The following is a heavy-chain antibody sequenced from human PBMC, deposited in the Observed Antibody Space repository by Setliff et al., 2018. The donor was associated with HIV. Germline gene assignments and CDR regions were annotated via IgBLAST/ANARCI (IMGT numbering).Heavy chain of an antibody. CDR1: GYTFNSYL. CDR2: IHPGNDNR. Sequence: ASVKVSCKASGYTFNSYLVYWVRQAPGQRLEWMGWIHPGNDNREYSQRFQGRLTMTRDTSASMVYMELNSLTSEDTAAYFCARFSSVYAAIDNWGPGTLVTSPQ. CDR3: ARFSSVYAAIDN. V-gene: IGHV1-3*01. J-gene: IGHJ4*02. D-gene: IGHD2-2*01.